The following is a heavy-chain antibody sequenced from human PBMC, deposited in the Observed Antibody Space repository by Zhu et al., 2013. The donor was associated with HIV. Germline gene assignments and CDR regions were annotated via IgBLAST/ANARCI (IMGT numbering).Heavy chain of an antibody. CDR2: IDPSGDST. J-gene: IGHJ4*02. CDR3: ARTRMGAGYWSDY. D-gene: IGHD2-8*02. V-gene: IGHV1-46*01. Sequence: QVQLVQSGAEVRKPGASVKGSCKASGYTFTDYYIHWVRQAPGQGLEWMGVIDPSGDSTAYAQKFQGRVTVTRDTSTSTVYMELSSLRSEDTAVYYCARTRMGAGYWSDYWGQGTLVTVSS. CDR1: GYTFTDYY.